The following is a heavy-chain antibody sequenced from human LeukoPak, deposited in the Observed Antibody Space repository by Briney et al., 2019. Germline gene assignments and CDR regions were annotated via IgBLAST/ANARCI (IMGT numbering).Heavy chain of an antibody. Sequence: ASVKVSCKASGYTFTSYGVSWVRQAPGQGLEWMGWISAYNGNTNCAQKLQGRVTMTTDTSTSTAYMELRSLRSDDTAVYYCARAPGDIVVVPAAILDYWGQGTLVTVSS. J-gene: IGHJ4*02. V-gene: IGHV1-18*01. CDR2: ISAYNGNT. CDR1: GYTFTSYG. D-gene: IGHD2-2*01. CDR3: ARAPGDIVVVPAAILDY.